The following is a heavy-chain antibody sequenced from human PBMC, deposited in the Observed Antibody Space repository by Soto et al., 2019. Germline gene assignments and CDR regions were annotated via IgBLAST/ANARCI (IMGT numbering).Heavy chain of an antibody. J-gene: IGHJ6*02. CDR3: TRDYFLNGSAFWSGYSAPYYYYYGMDV. CDR2: IRSKAYGGTT. V-gene: IGHV3-49*03. D-gene: IGHD3-3*01. CDR1: GFTFGDYA. Sequence: GGSLRLSCTASGFTFGDYAMSWFRQAPGKGLEWVGFIRSKAYGGTTEYAASVKGRFTISRDDSKSIAYLQMNSLKTEDTAVYYCTRDYFLNGSAFWSGYSAPYYYYYGMDVWGQGTTVTVSS.